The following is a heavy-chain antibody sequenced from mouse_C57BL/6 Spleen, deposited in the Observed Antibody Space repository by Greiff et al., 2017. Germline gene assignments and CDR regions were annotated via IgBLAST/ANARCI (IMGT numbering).Heavy chain of an antibody. D-gene: IGHD2-2*01. Sequence: QVQLQQSGAELVRPGASVTLSCKASGYTFTDYEMHWVKQTPVHGLEWIGAIDPETGGTAYNQKFKGKAILTADKSSSTAYMELRSLTSEDSAVYYCTRREVYGYDEAWFAYWGQGTLVTVSA. V-gene: IGHV1-15*01. CDR3: TRREVYGYDEAWFAY. CDR2: IDPETGGT. CDR1: GYTFTDYE. J-gene: IGHJ3*01.